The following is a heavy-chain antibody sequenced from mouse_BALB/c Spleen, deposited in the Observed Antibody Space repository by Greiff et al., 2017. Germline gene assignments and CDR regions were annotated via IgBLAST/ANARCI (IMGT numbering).Heavy chain of an antibody. CDR2: ISSGGSYT. Sequence: EVQVVESGGDLVKPGGSLKLSCAASGFTFSSYGMSWVRQTPDKRLEWVATISSGGSYTYYPDSVKGRFTISRDNAKNTLYLQMSSLKSEDTAMYYCARRGTTATDWYFDVWGAGTTVTVSS. V-gene: IGHV5-6*01. CDR3: ARRGTTATDWYFDV. D-gene: IGHD1-2*01. CDR1: GFTFSSYG. J-gene: IGHJ1*01.